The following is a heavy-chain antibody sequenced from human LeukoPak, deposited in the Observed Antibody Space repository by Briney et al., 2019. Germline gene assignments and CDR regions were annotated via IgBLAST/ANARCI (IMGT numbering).Heavy chain of an antibody. V-gene: IGHV3-30*18. CDR1: GFTFSSYS. CDR2: ISNDGSNR. J-gene: IGHJ4*02. D-gene: IGHD3-10*01. CDR3: AKQARRAFYYGSGTYAGSHYFDY. Sequence: PGGSLRLSCAASGFTFSSYSMNWVRQAPGKGLEWVATISNDGSNRNYADSVKGRFTISRDNSKNTLYLQMSSLRAEDTAVYYCAKQARRAFYYGSGTYAGSHYFDYWGQGTLVTVSS.